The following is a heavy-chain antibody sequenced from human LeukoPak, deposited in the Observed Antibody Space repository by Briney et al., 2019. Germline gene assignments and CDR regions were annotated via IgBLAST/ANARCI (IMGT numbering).Heavy chain of an antibody. CDR2: IIPIFGTA. CDR1: GGTFSSYA. V-gene: IGHV1-69*13. Sequence: ASVKVSCKASGGTFSSYAISWVRQAPGQGLEWMGGIIPIFGTANYAQKFQGRVTITADESTSTAYMELSSLRSEDTAVYYCARGNYDFWSGYIDYYYYYMDVWGKGTTVTVSS. D-gene: IGHD3-3*01. CDR3: ARGNYDFWSGYIDYYYYYMDV. J-gene: IGHJ6*03.